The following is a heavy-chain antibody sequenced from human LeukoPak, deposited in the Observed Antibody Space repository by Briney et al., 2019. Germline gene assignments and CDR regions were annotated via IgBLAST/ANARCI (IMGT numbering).Heavy chain of an antibody. V-gene: IGHV1-18*01. J-gene: IGHJ4*02. CDR1: GYTFTSYG. Sequence: GASEKVSCKASGYTFTSYGISWVRQAPGQGLEWMGWISAYNGNTNYAQKLQGRVTMTTDTSTSTAYMELRSLRSDDTAVYYCARFCGGDCYTLFDYWGQGTLVTVSS. CDR3: ARFCGGDCYTLFDY. CDR2: ISAYNGNT. D-gene: IGHD2-21*02.